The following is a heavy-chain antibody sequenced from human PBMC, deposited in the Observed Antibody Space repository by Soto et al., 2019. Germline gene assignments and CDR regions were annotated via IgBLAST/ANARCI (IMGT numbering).Heavy chain of an antibody. V-gene: IGHV3-7*05. CDR3: ARGGRMQTYFFDF. CDR1: GFPFSSYW. Sequence: PGGSLRLSCAAAGFPFSSYWMTWVRQAPGKGLEWVANIKQDGSEKDYVDSVKGRFTISRDNAKKSLFLQMNSLRAEDTAVYYCARGGRMQTYFFDFWGQGTLVTVSS. CDR2: IKQDGSEK. D-gene: IGHD3-16*01. J-gene: IGHJ4*02.